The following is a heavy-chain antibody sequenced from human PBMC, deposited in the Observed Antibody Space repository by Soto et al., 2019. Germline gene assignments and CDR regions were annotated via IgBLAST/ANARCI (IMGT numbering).Heavy chain of an antibody. CDR3: ARCDWNYLFYYYGMDV. CDR1: GFTFISYW. CDR2: IKQDGSEK. D-gene: IGHD1-7*01. J-gene: IGHJ6*02. Sequence: ETLSLSCAASGFTFISYWMSWVRQAPGKGLEWVANIKQDGSEKYYVDSVKGRFTISRDNAKNSLYLQMNSLRAEDTAVYYCARCDWNYLFYYYGMDVWGQGTTVTVSS. V-gene: IGHV3-7*01.